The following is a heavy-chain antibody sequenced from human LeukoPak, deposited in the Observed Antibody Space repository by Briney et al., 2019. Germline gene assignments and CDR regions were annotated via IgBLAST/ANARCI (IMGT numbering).Heavy chain of an antibody. CDR3: VRGGHKLDIETSRYFYGLDV. D-gene: IGHD3/OR15-3a*01. J-gene: IGHJ6*02. CDR2: VIGSSGST. V-gene: IGHV3-23*01. Sequence: GGSLRLSCAASGLTLSNYAMNWVRQARGKGLEWVAVVIGSSGSTDYADSVKGRFTISRDNAKNTMYLQMNSLRAEDTAVYYCVRGGHKLDIETSRYFYGLDVWGQGTTVTVSS. CDR1: GLTLSNYA.